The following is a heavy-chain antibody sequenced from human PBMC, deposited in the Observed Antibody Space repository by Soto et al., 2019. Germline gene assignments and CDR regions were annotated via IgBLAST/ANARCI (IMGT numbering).Heavy chain of an antibody. Sequence: QVQLVQSGAEVKKPGSSVKVSCTASGGTFSSYSINWVRQAPGQGLEWMGEIIPIFGTANYAQKFQGRVTMTADESTSKAYRELSSLIYEDTAGSYFARDGGRHSGGIDYWGQGTLVPASS. V-gene: IGHV1-69*01. CDR3: ARDGGRHSGGIDY. CDR1: GGTFSSYS. D-gene: IGHD2-15*01. J-gene: IGHJ4*02. CDR2: IIPIFGTA.